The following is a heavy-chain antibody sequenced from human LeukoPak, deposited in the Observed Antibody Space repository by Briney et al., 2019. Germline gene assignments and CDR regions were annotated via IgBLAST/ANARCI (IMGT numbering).Heavy chain of an antibody. CDR2: IYTGGNT. CDR1: GFTVDSNY. V-gene: IGHV3-53*01. D-gene: IGHD3-22*01. J-gene: IGHJ4*02. CDR3: ARGDDSGYYDYFDY. Sequence: GGSLRLSCAASGFTVDSNYLSWVRQAPGKGLEWVSTIYTGGNTYHAASVKGRFIISRDFSKNTVFLHMNSLRAEDTAMYYCARGDDSGYYDYFDYWGQGALVTVSS.